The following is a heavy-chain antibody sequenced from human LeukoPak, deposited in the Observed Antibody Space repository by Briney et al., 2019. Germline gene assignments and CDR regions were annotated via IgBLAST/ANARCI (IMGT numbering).Heavy chain of an antibody. Sequence: SETLSLTCTVSGGSISTYYWNWIRQPPGKGLEWVGYSHYSGNTNYNPSLKNRVTISVDTSKNQFSLKLRSVTAADTAMYYCARDEDADRGILFDPWGQGTLVTVSS. D-gene: IGHD1-14*01. J-gene: IGHJ5*02. V-gene: IGHV4-59*01. CDR2: SHYSGNT. CDR1: GGSISTYY. CDR3: ARDEDADRGILFDP.